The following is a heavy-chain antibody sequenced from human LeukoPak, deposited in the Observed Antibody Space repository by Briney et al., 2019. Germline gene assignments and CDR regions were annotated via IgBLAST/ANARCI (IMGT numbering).Heavy chain of an antibody. CDR3: ARLKEASYFDY. CDR2: IYFTGTT. CDR1: GGSISNYY. Sequence: SETLSLTCSVSGGSISNYYWSWFRQPPGKGLEWIGYIYFTGTTNYNPSLQRRVTISVGTSRNHFSLNLNSVPAADTAVYYCARLKEASYFDYWGQGTLVTVSS. J-gene: IGHJ4*02. V-gene: IGHV4-59*08.